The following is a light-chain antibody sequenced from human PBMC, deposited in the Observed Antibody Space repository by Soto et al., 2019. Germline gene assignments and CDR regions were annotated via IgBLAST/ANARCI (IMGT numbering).Light chain of an antibody. CDR3: RQYGSSRT. V-gene: IGKV3-20*01. CDR1: QSVGKS. CDR2: GAS. Sequence: EIVLTQSPGTRSLSPGERATLSCRASQSVGKSLAWYQQKPGQAPRLLIYGASSRATGIPGRFSGSGSGTDFTLTISRLEPEDFAVYYCRQYGSSRTFGQGTKVDI. J-gene: IGKJ1*01.